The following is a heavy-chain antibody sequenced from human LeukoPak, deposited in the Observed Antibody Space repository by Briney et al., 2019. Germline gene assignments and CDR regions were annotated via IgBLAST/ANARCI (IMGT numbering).Heavy chain of an antibody. CDR3: ATGLYYYDSSGSLGN. CDR2: IKAKFHGETT. D-gene: IGHD3-22*01. CDR1: GLTFTNAW. V-gene: IGHV3-15*01. J-gene: IGHJ4*02. Sequence: GGSLRLSCAASGLTFTNAWMSWVRQAPGKGLEWVGRIKAKFHGETTDYAAPVKGRFTISRDDPKNTLYLQMNSLRSEDTGVYYCATGLYYYDSSGSLGNWGRGTPVTVSS.